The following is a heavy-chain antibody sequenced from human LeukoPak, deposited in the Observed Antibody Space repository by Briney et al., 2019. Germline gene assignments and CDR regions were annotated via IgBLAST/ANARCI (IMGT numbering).Heavy chain of an antibody. Sequence: SVKVSCKASGFTFTSSAVQWVRQARGQRLEWIGWIVVGSGNTNYAQKFQERVTITRDMSTSTAYMELSSLRSEDTAVYYCAADPPSGFGEPGDYWGQGPLVTSPQ. V-gene: IGHV1-58*01. D-gene: IGHD3-10*01. J-gene: IGHJ4*02. CDR1: GFTFTSSA. CDR3: AADPPSGFGEPGDY. CDR2: IVVGSGNT.